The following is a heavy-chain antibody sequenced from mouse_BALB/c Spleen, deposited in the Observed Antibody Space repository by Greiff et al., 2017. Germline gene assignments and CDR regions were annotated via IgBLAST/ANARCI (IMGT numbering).Heavy chain of an antibody. J-gene: IGHJ4*01. CDR1: GFTFSSFG. D-gene: IGHD2-10*02. CDR2: ISSGSSTI. V-gene: IGHV5-17*02. CDR3: EREYGNYDDAMDD. Sequence: EVQRVESGGGLVQPGGSRKLSCAASGFTFSSFGMHWVRQAPEKGLEWVAYISSGSSTIYYADTVKGRFTIARDNPKNTPFLQMTSLRSEDTAMYYCEREYGNYDDAMDDWGQGTSGTVSS.